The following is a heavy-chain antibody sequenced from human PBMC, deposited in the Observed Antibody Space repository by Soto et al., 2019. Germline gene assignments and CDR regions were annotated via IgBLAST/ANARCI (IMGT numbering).Heavy chain of an antibody. J-gene: IGHJ4*02. CDR1: GYTFSSYY. CDR2: INPSGGYT. V-gene: IGHV1-46*01. Sequence: ASVKVSCKASGYTFSSYYMNWVRQAPGQGLEWLGIINPSGGYTTYAQRFLGRVTMTSDTSTSTAYMELRSLRSDDTAVYYCARDRGRSSWYYALNDYWGQGTLVTVSS. CDR3: ARDRGRSSWYYALNDY. D-gene: IGHD6-13*01.